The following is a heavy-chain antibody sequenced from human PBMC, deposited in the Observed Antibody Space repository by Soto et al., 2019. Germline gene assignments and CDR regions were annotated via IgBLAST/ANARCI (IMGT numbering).Heavy chain of an antibody. CDR1: GFTFSAYS. V-gene: IGHV3-48*02. Sequence: PGGSLRLSCAASGFTFSAYSMNWARQAPGEGLEWVSYITAGSDTIFYADSVKGRFTISRDNAKNSLYLQMNSLRDEDTAVYYCARDNGMAGSFDPWGPGTLVTVSS. CDR3: ARDNGMAGSFDP. CDR2: ITAGSDTI. D-gene: IGHD2-8*01. J-gene: IGHJ5*02.